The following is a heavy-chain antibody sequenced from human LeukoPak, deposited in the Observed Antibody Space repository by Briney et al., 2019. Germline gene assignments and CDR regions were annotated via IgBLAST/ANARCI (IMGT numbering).Heavy chain of an antibody. CDR1: GCSISSSHCY. Sequence: SETLSRTCTVSGCSISSSHCYWGWIRQPPGKGLECIACIYYRGYTYYNPSLKSRITISVDTSKNQFSLKLNSVTAADTAVYYCARALKSGVGEVHIPDYWGQGTLVTVSS. J-gene: IGHJ4*02. CDR2: IYYRGYT. CDR3: ARALKSGVGEVHIPDY. D-gene: IGHD3-10*01. V-gene: IGHV4-39*01.